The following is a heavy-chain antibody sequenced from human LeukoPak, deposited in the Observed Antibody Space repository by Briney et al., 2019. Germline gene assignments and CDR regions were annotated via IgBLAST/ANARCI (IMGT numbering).Heavy chain of an antibody. J-gene: IGHJ6*02. Sequence: ASVKVSCKASGYTFTSYGISWVRQAPGQGVEWMGWISAYNGNTNYAQKLQGRVTMTTDTSTSTAYMELRSLRSDDTAVYYCARVYYDSSGYYYYYYGMDVWGQGTTVTVSS. D-gene: IGHD3-22*01. CDR1: GYTFTSYG. V-gene: IGHV1-18*01. CDR3: ARVYYDSSGYYYYYYGMDV. CDR2: ISAYNGNT.